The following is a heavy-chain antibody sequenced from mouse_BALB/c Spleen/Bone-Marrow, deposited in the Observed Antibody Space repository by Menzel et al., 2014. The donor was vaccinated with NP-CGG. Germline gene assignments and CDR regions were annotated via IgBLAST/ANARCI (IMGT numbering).Heavy chain of an antibody. V-gene: IGHV5-17*02. J-gene: IGHJ3*01. CDR2: ISSGSSTI. CDR3: ARGGSSGPGFAY. Sequence: VQLQQSGGGLVQPGGSRKLSCAASGFTFSSFGMHWVRQAPEKGLEWVAYISSGSSTIYYADTVKGRFTISRDNPKNILFLQMTSLRSEDTAMYYCARGGSSGPGFAYWGQGTLVTVSA. CDR1: GFTFSSFG. D-gene: IGHD3-1*01.